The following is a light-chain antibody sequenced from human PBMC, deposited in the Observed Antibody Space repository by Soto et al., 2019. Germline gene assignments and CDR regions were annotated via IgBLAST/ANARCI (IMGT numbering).Light chain of an antibody. CDR2: GAS. CDR1: RHVYINA. V-gene: IGKV3-20*01. CDR3: QQYGASPFT. Sequence: VVLTQSPATLSLSPGERATLSCRASRHVYINALGWYQQKPGRTPTLLIYGASTRATDVPDRFSATGSGTDFSLTISRVAPEDSAVYYCQQYGASPFTFGPGTRVEI. J-gene: IGKJ3*01.